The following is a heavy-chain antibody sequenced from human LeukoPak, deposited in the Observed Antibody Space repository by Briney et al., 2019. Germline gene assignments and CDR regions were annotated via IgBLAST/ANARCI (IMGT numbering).Heavy chain of an antibody. CDR1: GFTSNIYA. J-gene: IGHJ4*02. V-gene: IGHV3-23*01. D-gene: IGHD6-19*01. Sequence: GGSLRLSCVASGFTSNIYAMGWVRQAPGKGLEWVSTIAVFGGATYYADSVKGRFTVSRDSSKSTLHLHMNSLRGEDTAVYYCAARPPRAVAGPFDFWGQGILVTVSS. CDR3: AARPPRAVAGPFDF. CDR2: IAVFGGAT.